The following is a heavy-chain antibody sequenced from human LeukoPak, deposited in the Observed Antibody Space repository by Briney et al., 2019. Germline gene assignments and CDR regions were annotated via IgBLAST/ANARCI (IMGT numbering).Heavy chain of an antibody. D-gene: IGHD3-16*02. CDR1: GFTFSSYA. J-gene: IGHJ3*02. V-gene: IGHV3-23*01. CDR3: AKGVVGFDI. Sequence: QPGGSLRLSCAASGFTFSSYAMSWVRRTPGKGLEWVSGISGSGGSTYYADSVKGRFTISRDNSKNTLYLQMNSLRAEDTALYYCAKGVVGFDIWGQGTMVTVSS. CDR2: ISGSGGST.